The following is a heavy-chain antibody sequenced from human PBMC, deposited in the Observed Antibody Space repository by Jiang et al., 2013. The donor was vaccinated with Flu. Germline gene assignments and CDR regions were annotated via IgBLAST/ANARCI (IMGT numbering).Heavy chain of an antibody. D-gene: IGHD3-10*01. Sequence: GSGLVKPSETLSLTCTVSGGSISSSSYYWGWIRQPPGKGLEWIGSIYYSGSTYYNPSLKSRVTISVDTSKNQFSLKLSSVTAADTAVYYCATTYGSGSYYSGWESAFDIWGQGTMVTVSS. J-gene: IGHJ3*02. CDR3: ATTYGSGSYYSGWESAFDI. CDR2: IYYSGST. CDR1: GGSISSSSYY. V-gene: IGHV4-39*01.